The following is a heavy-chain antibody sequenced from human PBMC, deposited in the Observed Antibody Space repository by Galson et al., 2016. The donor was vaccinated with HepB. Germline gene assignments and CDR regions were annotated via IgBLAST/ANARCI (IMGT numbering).Heavy chain of an antibody. CDR1: GFTFRAYD. CDR3: ARWGVRDGYDGGLDY. CDR2: LGTADDT. V-gene: IGHV3-13*04. J-gene: IGHJ4*02. Sequence: SLRLSCAAPGFTFRAYDMHWVRPATGKGLEWVSTLGTADDTYYPGSVMGRFTISRENAKNSLYLQMNSLRVGDTAVYFCARWGVRDGYDGGLDYWGQGTLVTVSS. D-gene: IGHD5-12*01.